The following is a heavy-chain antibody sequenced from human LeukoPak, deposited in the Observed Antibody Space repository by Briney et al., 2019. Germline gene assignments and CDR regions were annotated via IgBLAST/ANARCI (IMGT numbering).Heavy chain of an antibody. D-gene: IGHD2-15*01. CDR3: ARKGGLFDY. CDR1: GGSIRYYY. V-gene: IGHV4-59*01. Sequence: SETLSLTCTVSGGSIRYYYWSWIRQSPGKGLEWIGYIYYNGSTNYNPSLKSRVTISVDMSQNQFSLKMSSVTAADTAVYYCARKGGLFDYWGQGRLVTVSS. CDR2: IYYNGST. J-gene: IGHJ4*02.